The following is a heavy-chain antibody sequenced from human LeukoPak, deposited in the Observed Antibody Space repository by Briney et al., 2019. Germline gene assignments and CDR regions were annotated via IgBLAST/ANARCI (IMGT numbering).Heavy chain of an antibody. CDR2: ITGSGRST. CDR1: GFTFSSYW. CDR3: ARVDSDSVRNFDY. D-gene: IGHD1-26*01. J-gene: IGHJ4*02. V-gene: IGHV3-23*01. Sequence: GGSLRLSCAASGFTFSSYWMSWVRQAPGKGLEWVSLITGSGRSTYYADSVKGRFIISRDNSRNTLYLQVNSLRAEDTALYYCARVDSDSVRNFDYWGQGTLVTVSS.